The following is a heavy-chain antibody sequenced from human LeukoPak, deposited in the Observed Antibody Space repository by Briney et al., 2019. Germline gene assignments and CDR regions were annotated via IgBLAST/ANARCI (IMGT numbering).Heavy chain of an antibody. V-gene: IGHV4-31*03. Sequence: SQTLSLTCTVSGGSISSGGYYWSWIRQHPGKGLEWMGYIDYSGSTYYDPSLKSRVTISVDTSKNQFSLKLSSVTAADTAVYYCARASPHYYDSSGYHNWFDPWGQGTLVTVSS. CDR3: ARASPHYYDSSGYHNWFDP. D-gene: IGHD3-22*01. CDR2: IDYSGST. J-gene: IGHJ5*02. CDR1: GGSISSGGYY.